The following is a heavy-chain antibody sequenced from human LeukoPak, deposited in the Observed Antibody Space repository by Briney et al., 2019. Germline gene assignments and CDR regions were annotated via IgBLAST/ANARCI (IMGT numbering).Heavy chain of an antibody. D-gene: IGHD1-26*01. CDR3: ARAGSGSYRWGYYYYYYMDV. J-gene: IGHJ6*03. CDR2: IYYSGST. Sequence: PSETLSLTCTVSGGSISSYYWSWIRQPPGKGLEWIGYIYYSGSTNYNPSLKSRVTISVDTSKNQFSLKLSSVTAADTAVYYCARAGSGSYRWGYYYYYYMDVWGKGTTVTISS. V-gene: IGHV4-59*01. CDR1: GGSISSYY.